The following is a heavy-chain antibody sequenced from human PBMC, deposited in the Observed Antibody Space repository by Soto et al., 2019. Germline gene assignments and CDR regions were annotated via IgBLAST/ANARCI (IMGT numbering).Heavy chain of an antibody. Sequence: GGSLRLSCAASGFTFSSYAMHWVRQAPGKGLGWVAVISYDGSNKYYADSVKGRFTISRDNSKNTLYLQMNSLRAEDTAVYYCARDLSYYDSSGYYGSRSLDYWGQGTLVTVSS. CDR3: ARDLSYYDSSGYYGSRSLDY. CDR1: GFTFSSYA. J-gene: IGHJ4*02. CDR2: ISYDGSNK. D-gene: IGHD3-22*01. V-gene: IGHV3-30-3*01.